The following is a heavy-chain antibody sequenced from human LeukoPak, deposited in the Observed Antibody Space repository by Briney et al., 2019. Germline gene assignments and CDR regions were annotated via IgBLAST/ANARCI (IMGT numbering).Heavy chain of an antibody. CDR2: ISSSSSYI. J-gene: IGHJ5*02. CDR1: GFTFSSYS. CDR3: AGQWAGMVRGVITQYNWFDP. Sequence: PGGSLRLSCAASGFTFSSYSMNWVRQAPGKGLEWVSSISSSSSYIYYADSVKGRFTISRDNAKNSLYLQMNSLRAEDTAVYYCAGQWAGMVRGVITQYNWFDPWGQGTLVTVSS. V-gene: IGHV3-21*04. D-gene: IGHD3-10*01.